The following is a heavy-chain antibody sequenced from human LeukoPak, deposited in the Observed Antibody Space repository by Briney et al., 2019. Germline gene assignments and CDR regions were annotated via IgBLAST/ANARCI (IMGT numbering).Heavy chain of an antibody. CDR3: ARHGGGYSFDY. V-gene: IGHV4-59*08. CDR2: ISDSGT. Sequence: PSDTLSLTCTVGGGCISRYYGSWIRQPPGKGLEGIGYISDSGTNYNPSLKSRVTISVDTSKNQFSLKLTSVTAADTAVYYCARHGGGYSFDYWGQGTLVTVSS. CDR1: GGCISRYY. J-gene: IGHJ4*02. D-gene: IGHD5-24*01.